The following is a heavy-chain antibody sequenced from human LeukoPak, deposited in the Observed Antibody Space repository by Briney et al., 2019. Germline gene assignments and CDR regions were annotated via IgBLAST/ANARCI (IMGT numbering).Heavy chain of an antibody. CDR2: IYYSGST. J-gene: IGHJ4*02. V-gene: IGHV4-61*01. D-gene: IGHD3-22*01. CDR1: GGSVSSGSYY. Sequence: SETLSLTCTVSGGSVSSGSYYWSWIRQPPGKGLEWIGYIYYSGSTNYNPSLKSRVTMSVDTSKNQFSLKLSSVTAADTAVYYCARATSYSSGSNWGQGTLVTVSS. CDR3: ARATSYSSGSN.